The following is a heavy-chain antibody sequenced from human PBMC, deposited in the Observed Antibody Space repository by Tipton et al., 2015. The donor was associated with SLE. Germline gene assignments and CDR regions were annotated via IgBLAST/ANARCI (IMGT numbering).Heavy chain of an antibody. Sequence: TLSLTCAVYGGSFSGYYWSWIRQPPGKGLEWIGEINQGGTTNYNPALMSRVTISVDTSKNQFSLKVSSVTAADTAVYYCARGGTQMTFYYGMDVWGQGTAVTVSS. CDR3: ARGGTQMTFYYGMDV. V-gene: IGHV4-34*01. J-gene: IGHJ6*02. CDR2: INQGGTT. D-gene: IGHD2-21*02. CDR1: GGSFSGYY.